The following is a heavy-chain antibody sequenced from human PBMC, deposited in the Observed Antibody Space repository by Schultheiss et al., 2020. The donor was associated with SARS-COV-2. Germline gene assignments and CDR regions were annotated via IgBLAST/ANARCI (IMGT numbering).Heavy chain of an antibody. V-gene: IGHV3-30*03. D-gene: IGHD2/OR15-2a*01. Sequence: GGSLRLSCAASGFTFSSYGMHWVRQAPGKGLEWVAVISYDGSNKYYADSVKGRFTISRDNSKNTLYLQMNSLRDDDTAVYYCARSNSGPIDYWGQGTLVTVSS. CDR2: ISYDGSNK. CDR1: GFTFSSYG. CDR3: ARSNSGPIDY. J-gene: IGHJ4*02.